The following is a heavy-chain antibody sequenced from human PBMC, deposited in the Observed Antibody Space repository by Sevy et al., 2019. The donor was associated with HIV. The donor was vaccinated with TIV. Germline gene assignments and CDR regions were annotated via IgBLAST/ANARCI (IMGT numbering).Heavy chain of an antibody. D-gene: IGHD3-16*01. CDR2: IRYDGSNK. CDR3: ARVRLGFPISAGWGGGMDV. CDR1: GFTLSSYG. J-gene: IGHJ6*02. V-gene: IGHV3-33*01. Sequence: GGSLRLSCAASGFTLSSYGMHWVRQAPGKGLEWVAVIRYDGSNKYYADSVKGRFTISRDNSKNTLYLQMNSLRAEETAGYYGARVRLGFPISAGWGGGMDVWGQGTTVTVSS.